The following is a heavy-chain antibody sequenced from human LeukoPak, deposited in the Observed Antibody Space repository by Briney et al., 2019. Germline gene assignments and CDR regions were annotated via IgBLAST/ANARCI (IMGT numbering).Heavy chain of an antibody. D-gene: IGHD2-2*01. CDR2: IRYDGSNK. CDR3: AKGPHHHVVPAAMGAFDI. V-gene: IGHV3-30*02. Sequence: PGGSLRLSCAASGFTFSSYGMHWVRQAPGKGLEWVAFIRYDGSNKYYADSVKGRFTISRDNSKNTLYLQMNSLRAEDTAVYYCAKGPHHHVVPAAMGAFDIWGQGTMVTVSS. CDR1: GFTFSSYG. J-gene: IGHJ3*02.